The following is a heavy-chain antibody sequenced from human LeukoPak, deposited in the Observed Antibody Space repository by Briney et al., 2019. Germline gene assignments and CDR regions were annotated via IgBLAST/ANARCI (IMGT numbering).Heavy chain of an antibody. CDR2: IYHNGDT. CDR3: ARGGGLRRLYYYMDV. Sequence: SETLSLTCTVSASSISSGYFWGWIRQPPGEGLEWIGSIYHNGDTYYTPSLKSRVSISVDTSKNQFSLKLSSVTAADTAVYFCARGGGLRRLYYYMDVWGRGTTVTVSS. D-gene: IGHD3-16*01. J-gene: IGHJ6*03. CDR1: ASSISSGYF. V-gene: IGHV4-38-2*02.